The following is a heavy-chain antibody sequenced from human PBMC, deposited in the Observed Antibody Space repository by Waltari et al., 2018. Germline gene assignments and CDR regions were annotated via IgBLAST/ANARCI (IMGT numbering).Heavy chain of an antibody. V-gene: IGHV4-39*07. CDR1: GGSISSSSYY. CDR2: IYYSGST. Sequence: QLQLQESGPGLVKPSETLSLTCTVSGGSISSSSYYWGWIRQPPGKGLEWIGSIYYSGSTYYNPSLKSRVTISVDTSKNQFSLKLSSVTAADTAVYYCARRTIGEGEDYWGQGTLVTVSS. CDR3: ARRTIGEGEDY. J-gene: IGHJ4*02. D-gene: IGHD3-10*01.